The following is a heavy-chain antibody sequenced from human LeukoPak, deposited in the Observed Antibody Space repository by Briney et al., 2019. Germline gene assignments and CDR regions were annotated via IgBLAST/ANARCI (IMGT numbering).Heavy chain of an antibody. V-gene: IGHV3-30*18. J-gene: IGHJ4*02. Sequence: GRSLRLSCAASGFTFSSYGMHWVRQAPGKGLEWVAVIAYDGSLKYYADSVKGRFTISRDNSKNALFLQMNSLGPDDTALYYCAKEGTVRVSTWYDNWGQGTLVTVSS. CDR1: GFTFSSYG. CDR2: IAYDGSLK. D-gene: IGHD6-13*01. CDR3: AKEGTVRVSTWYDN.